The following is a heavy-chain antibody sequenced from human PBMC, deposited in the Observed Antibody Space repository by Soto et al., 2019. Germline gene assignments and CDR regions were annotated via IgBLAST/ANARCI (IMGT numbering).Heavy chain of an antibody. J-gene: IGHJ6*02. Sequence: PGGSLKISCKGSGYSFTRYWIAWVRQMPGHGLEWMGIIYPGDSGTRYSPSFPGQGTISADKSISTAYLQVSSLKASDTAMYYCARQEIAARPSDYYYGMDVWGQGSTVTVSS. CDR2: IYPGDSGT. V-gene: IGHV5-51*01. D-gene: IGHD6-6*01. CDR1: GYSFTRYW. CDR3: ARQEIAARPSDYYYGMDV.